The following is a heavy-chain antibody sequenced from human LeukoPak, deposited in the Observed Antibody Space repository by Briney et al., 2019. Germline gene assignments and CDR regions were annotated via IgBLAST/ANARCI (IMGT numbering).Heavy chain of an antibody. CDR2: IYPGDSDT. J-gene: IGHJ4*02. CDR3: AGGWYQYYFDY. V-gene: IGHV5-51*01. D-gene: IGHD6-19*01. CDR1: GYSFTSYW. Sequence: NRGESLQISCKGSGYSFTSYWIGWVRPLPGKGLEWMGIIYPGDSDTRYSPSFQGQVTISADKSISTAYLQWSSLKASDTAMYYCAGGWYQYYFDYWGQGTLVTVSS.